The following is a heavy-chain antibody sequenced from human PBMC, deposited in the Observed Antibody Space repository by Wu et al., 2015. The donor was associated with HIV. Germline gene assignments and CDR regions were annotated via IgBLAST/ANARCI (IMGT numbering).Heavy chain of an antibody. D-gene: IGHD6-19*01. CDR3: ARDPQEVSGWYTH. J-gene: IGHJ4*02. CDR1: GYTFTGYY. Sequence: QVQLLQSGTKVKKPGASVRVSCKTSGYTFTGYYIHWVRQAPGQGLEWMGWINPGSGDTSYSQKLQNRVTMTRDTSISTAYMELDRLRFDDTAVYYCARDPQEVSGWYTHWGQGTLVTVSS. V-gene: IGHV1-2*02. CDR2: INPGSGDT.